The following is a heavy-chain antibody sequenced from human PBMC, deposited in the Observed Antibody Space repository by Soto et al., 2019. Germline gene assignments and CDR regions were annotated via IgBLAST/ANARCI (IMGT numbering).Heavy chain of an antibody. J-gene: IGHJ3*02. CDR3: PHKTPQIAARRGHAFDI. V-gene: IGHV2-5*02. CDR2: IYWDDDK. Sequence: SGPTLVNPTQTLTLTCTFSGFSLSTSGVGVGWIRQPPGKALEWLALIYWDDDKRYSPSLKSRLTITKDTSKNQVVLTMTNMEPGDTPTYYCPHKTPQIAARRGHAFDIGGQGKMVTVSS. CDR1: GFSLSTSGVG. D-gene: IGHD6-6*01.